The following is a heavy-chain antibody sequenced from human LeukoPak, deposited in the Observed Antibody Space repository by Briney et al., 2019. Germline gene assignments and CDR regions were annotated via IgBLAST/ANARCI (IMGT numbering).Heavy chain of an antibody. V-gene: IGHV3-21*01. CDR3: ARAASYYYYYYGMDV. CDR1: GFTFSSYS. D-gene: IGHD2-2*01. J-gene: IGHJ6*02. Sequence: GGSLRLSCAASGFTFSSYSMNWVRQAPGKGLEWVSSISSSSSYIYYADSVKGRFTISRDNAKNSLYLQMKSLRAEDTAVYYCARAASYYYYYYGMDVWGQGTTVTVSS. CDR2: ISSSSSYI.